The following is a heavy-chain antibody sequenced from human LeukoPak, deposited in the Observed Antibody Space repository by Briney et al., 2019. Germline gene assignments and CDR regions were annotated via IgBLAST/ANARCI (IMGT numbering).Heavy chain of an antibody. CDR2: FSGDGGST. V-gene: IGHV3-43*02. CDR3: VKVWQPGRSYGFDI. D-gene: IGHD1-26*01. Sequence: GGSLRLPSAASGFTFDDYVMHWVRPAPGKGLEWVSLFSGDGGSTYYADSVKGRFTISRDNSKNSLYLQMNSLRTEDTALYYCVKVWQPGRSYGFDIWGEGTMVTVSS. CDR1: GFTFDDYV. J-gene: IGHJ3*02.